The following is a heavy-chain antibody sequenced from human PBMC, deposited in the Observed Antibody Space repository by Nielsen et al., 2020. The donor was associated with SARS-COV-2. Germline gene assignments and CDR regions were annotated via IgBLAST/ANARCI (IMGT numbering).Heavy chain of an antibody. CDR3: ARVWYYDSSGYWSAFDI. CDR2: IRSKANSYAT. CDR1: GFTFSGSA. J-gene: IGHJ3*02. Sequence: GGSLRLSCAASGFTFSGSAMHWVRQASGKGLEWVGRIRSKANSYATAYAASVKGRFTISRDDSKNTAYLQMNSLKTEDTAVYYCARVWYYDSSGYWSAFDIWGQGTMVTVSS. V-gene: IGHV3-73*01. D-gene: IGHD3-22*01.